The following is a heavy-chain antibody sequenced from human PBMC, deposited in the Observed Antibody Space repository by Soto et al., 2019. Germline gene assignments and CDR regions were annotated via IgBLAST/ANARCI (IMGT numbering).Heavy chain of an antibody. D-gene: IGHD5-18*01. J-gene: IGHJ2*01. CDR1: GDSVSSNSAT. Sequence: QVQLQQSGPGLVRPSQTLSLTCAISGDSVSSNSATWTWIRQSPSRGLEWLGKTYYRSKWYNDYTESVKRRIIINADTSKNHFALQLTPVSLSDTAVYYCARERAAYKYGYWYFDLWGRGTLVTVSS. V-gene: IGHV6-1*01. CDR2: TYYRSKWYN. CDR3: ARERAAYKYGYWYFDL.